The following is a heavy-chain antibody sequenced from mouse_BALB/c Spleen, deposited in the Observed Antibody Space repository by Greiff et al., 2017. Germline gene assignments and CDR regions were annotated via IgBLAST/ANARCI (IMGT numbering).Heavy chain of an antibody. CDR2: IDPETGGT. D-gene: IGHD2-2*01. CDR3: TRADGYDGENWYFDV. J-gene: IGHJ1*01. CDR1: GYTFTDYE. Sequence: QVQLKQSGAELVRPGASVTLSCKASGYTFTDYEMHWVKQTPVHGLEWIGAIDPETGGTAYNQKFKGKATLTADKSSSTAYMELRSLTSEDSAVYYCTRADGYDGENWYFDVWGAGTTVTVSS. V-gene: IGHV1-15*01.